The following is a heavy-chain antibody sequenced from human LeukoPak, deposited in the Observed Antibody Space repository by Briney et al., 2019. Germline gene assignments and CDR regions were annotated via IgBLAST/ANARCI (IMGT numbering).Heavy chain of an antibody. D-gene: IGHD6-13*01. V-gene: IGHV3-73*01. J-gene: IGHJ4*02. CDR3: EAAAGTGMYYFDY. Sequence: GGSLRLSCAASGFTFSGSAMHWVRQASGKGLEWVGRIRSKANSYATAYAASVKGRFTISRDDSKNTAYLQMNSLKTEDTAVYYCEAAAGTGMYYFDYWGQGTLVTVSS. CDR2: IRSKANSYAT. CDR1: GFTFSGSA.